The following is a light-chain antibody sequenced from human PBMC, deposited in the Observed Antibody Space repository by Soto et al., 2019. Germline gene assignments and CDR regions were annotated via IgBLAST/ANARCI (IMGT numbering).Light chain of an antibody. V-gene: IGLV2-14*01. CDR2: DVS. CDR3: STFTGSRTWV. J-gene: IGLJ3*02. Sequence: QSALTQPASVSGSPGHSITISCTGTSSDLGGYNYVSWYQQHPGKAPKLIIYDVSNRPSGVSNRFSGSKSGTPASQNTSGSQGEDEHDYYYSTFTGSRTWVFGGGTK. CDR1: SSDLGGYNY.